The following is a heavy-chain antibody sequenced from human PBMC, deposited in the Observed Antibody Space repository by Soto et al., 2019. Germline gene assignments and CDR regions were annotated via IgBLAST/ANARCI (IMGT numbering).Heavy chain of an antibody. D-gene: IGHD3-10*01. CDR1: GGSISSSNW. V-gene: IGHV4-4*02. J-gene: IGHJ6*02. CDR3: TRDMIYGSERSYYYYAMDV. CDR2: IYHSGST. Sequence: QVQLQESGPGLVKPSGTLSLTCAVSGGSISSSNWWSWVRQPPGKGLEWIGEIYHSGSTNYNPSLMSRLTLSVDRSKTQLSLKLRSVTAADTAVYYCTRDMIYGSERSYYYYAMDVWGRGTTVTVSS.